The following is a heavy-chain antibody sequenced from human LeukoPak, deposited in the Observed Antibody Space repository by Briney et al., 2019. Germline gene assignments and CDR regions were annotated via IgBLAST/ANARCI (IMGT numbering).Heavy chain of an antibody. D-gene: IGHD4-23*01. Sequence: GGSLRLSCAASGFTFSSYAMHWVRQAPGKGLEWVAVISYDGSNKYYADSVKGRFTISRDNSKNTLYLQMNSLRAEDTAVYYCARESGGTFDYWGRGTLVTVSS. CDR3: ARESGGTFDY. V-gene: IGHV3-30-3*01. CDR2: ISYDGSNK. J-gene: IGHJ4*02. CDR1: GFTFSSYA.